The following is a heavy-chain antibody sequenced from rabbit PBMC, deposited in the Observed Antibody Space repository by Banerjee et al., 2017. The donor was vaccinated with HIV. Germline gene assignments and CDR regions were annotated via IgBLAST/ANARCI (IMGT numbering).Heavy chain of an antibody. CDR3: ARDLVWSTNL. CDR2: IDPVFGST. Sequence: QEQLEESGGDLVKPEGSLTLTCTASGFSFSSYAMCWVRQAPGKGLEWIGYIDPVFGSTYYANWVNGRFTISSHNAQNTLYLQLNSLAAADTATYFCARDLVWSTNLWGPGTLVTVS. D-gene: IGHD3-3*01. J-gene: IGHJ4*01. CDR1: GFSFSSYA. V-gene: IGHV1S47*01.